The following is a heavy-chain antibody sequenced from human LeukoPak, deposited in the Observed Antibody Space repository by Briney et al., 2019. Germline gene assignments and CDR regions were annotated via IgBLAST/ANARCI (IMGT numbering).Heavy chain of an antibody. D-gene: IGHD3-22*01. CDR2: INPNSGGT. CDR3: AREGLPGSSCYHPTDY. J-gene: IGHJ4*02. CDR1: GYTFTGYY. V-gene: IGHV1-2*02. Sequence: ASVKVSCKASGYTFTGYYMHWVRQAPGQGLEWMGWINPNSGGTNYAQKFQGRVTMTRDTSISTAYMELSRLRSDDTAVYYCAREGLPGSSCYHPTDYWGQGTLVTVSS.